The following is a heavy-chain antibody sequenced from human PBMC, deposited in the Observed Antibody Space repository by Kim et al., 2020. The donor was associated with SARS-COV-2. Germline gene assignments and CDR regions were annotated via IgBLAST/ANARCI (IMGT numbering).Heavy chain of an antibody. CDR2: IWYDGSNK. D-gene: IGHD2-2*01. CDR1: GFTFSSYG. CDR3: ARAGPPNYCSSTSCYQGRWIFGMDV. Sequence: GGSLRLSCAASGFTFSSYGMHWVRQAPGKGLEWVAVIWYDGSNKYYADSVKGRFTISRDNSKNTLYLQMNSLRAEDTAVYYCARAGPPNYCSSTSCYQGRWIFGMDVWGQGTTVTVSS. V-gene: IGHV3-33*08. J-gene: IGHJ6*02.